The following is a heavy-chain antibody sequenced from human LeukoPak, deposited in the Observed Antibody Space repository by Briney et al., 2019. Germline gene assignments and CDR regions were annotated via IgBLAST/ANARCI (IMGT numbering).Heavy chain of an antibody. D-gene: IGHD3-16*01. CDR2: IYHSGST. V-gene: IGHV4-30-2*01. Sequence: SQTLSLTCAVSGGSISSGGYSWSWIRQPPGKGLEWIGYIYHSGSTYYNPSLKSRVTISVDRSKNQFSLKLSSVTAADTAVYYCAREAGGVDYWGQGTLVTVSS. J-gene: IGHJ4*02. CDR1: GGSISSGGYS. CDR3: AREAGGVDY.